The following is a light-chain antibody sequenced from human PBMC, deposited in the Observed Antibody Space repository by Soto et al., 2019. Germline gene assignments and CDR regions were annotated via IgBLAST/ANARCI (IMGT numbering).Light chain of an antibody. Sequence: EIVLTQSPATLSLSPGERATLSCRASQSVSSYLAWYQQKPGQAPRLLIYDASNRATGIPARFSGSGSGTDFNLTISSLEPEDFAVYYCQPRSNWPPEVLTFGGGTKVELK. CDR3: QPRSNWPPEVLT. CDR1: QSVSSY. J-gene: IGKJ4*01. CDR2: DAS. V-gene: IGKV3-11*01.